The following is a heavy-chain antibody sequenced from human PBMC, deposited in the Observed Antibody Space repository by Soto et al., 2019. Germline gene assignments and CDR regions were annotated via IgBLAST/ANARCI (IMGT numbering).Heavy chain of an antibody. Sequence: QVQLQESGPGLVKPSETLSLTCTVSGGSISSYYWSWIRQPPGKGLEWIGYIYYSGSTNYNPSLKSRVTIAVYTSKNQFSLKLSSVTAADTAVYYCARRLQSASFYYYYMDVWGKGTTVTVSS. CDR3: ARRLQSASFYYYYMDV. CDR1: GGSISSYY. D-gene: IGHD4-4*01. V-gene: IGHV4-59*01. CDR2: IYYSGST. J-gene: IGHJ6*03.